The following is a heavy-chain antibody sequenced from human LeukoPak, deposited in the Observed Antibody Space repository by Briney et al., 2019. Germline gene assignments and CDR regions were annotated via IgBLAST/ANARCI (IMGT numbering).Heavy chain of an antibody. Sequence: SETLSLTCAVSGGSISSTNWWSWVRQPPGKGLEFIGEVYHTGSTSYNPSLKSRVSMSVDKSKNQFSLQLSSVTAADTAVYYCARLMAALGAGWFDPWGQGTLVTVSS. CDR2: VYHTGST. CDR1: GGSISSTNW. V-gene: IGHV4-4*02. D-gene: IGHD3-16*01. J-gene: IGHJ5*02. CDR3: ARLMAALGAGWFDP.